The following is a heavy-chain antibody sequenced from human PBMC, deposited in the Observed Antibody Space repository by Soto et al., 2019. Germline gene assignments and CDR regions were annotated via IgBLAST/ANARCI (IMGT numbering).Heavy chain of an antibody. D-gene: IGHD3-3*01. CDR2: IWYDGSNK. CDR3: ARDGDYYDFWSGYAGYYYFYGMDV. Sequence: GGSLRLSCAASGLTFSNYDINWVRQAQGKGLEWVAVIWYDGSNKYYADSVKGRFTISRDNSKNTLYLQMNSLRAEDTAVYYCARDGDYYDFWSGYAGYYYFYGMDVWGQGTTVTVSS. V-gene: IGHV3-33*08. J-gene: IGHJ6*02. CDR1: GLTFSNYD.